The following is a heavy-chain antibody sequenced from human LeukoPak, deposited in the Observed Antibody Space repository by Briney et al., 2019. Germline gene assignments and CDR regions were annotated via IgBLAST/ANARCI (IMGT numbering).Heavy chain of an antibody. CDR3: AKGSWRAIDAMYFDY. J-gene: IGHJ4*02. CDR1: GFTFTSYA. CDR2: ISGSGGST. D-gene: IGHD2-2*01. Sequence: GGSLRLSCAASGFTFTSYAMNWVRQAPGKGLEWVSTISGSGGSTYYADSVKGRFTISRDRSNNTLYVQMDSLRAEDTAIYYCAKGSWRAIDAMYFDYWGQGTLVTVSS. V-gene: IGHV3-23*01.